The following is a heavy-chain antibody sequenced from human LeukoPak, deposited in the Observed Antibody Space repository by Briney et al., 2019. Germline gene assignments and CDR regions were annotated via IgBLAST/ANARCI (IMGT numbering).Heavy chain of an antibody. J-gene: IGHJ6*02. D-gene: IGHD4-11*01. CDR2: TLPIFGTT. Sequence: SVKVSCKASGGTFSDYAISWVRQAPGQGLEWMGGTLPIFGTTNHAQNFQGRVTITVDESTSTAYMELSSLRSEDTAVYYCARGRYYSRYADKLYGMDVWGQGTTVTVSS. CDR3: ARGRYYSRYADKLYGMDV. V-gene: IGHV1-69*13. CDR1: GGTFSDYA.